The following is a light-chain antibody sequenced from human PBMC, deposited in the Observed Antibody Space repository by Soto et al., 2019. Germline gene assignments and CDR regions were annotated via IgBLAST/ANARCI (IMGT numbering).Light chain of an antibody. V-gene: IGLV2-14*01. Sequence: QSALTQPASVSGSPGQSITISCTGTSSDVGTYNYVSWYQQHPGKAPKLMIYDVSDRPSWVSNRFSGSKSGNTASLTISGLQTEDEADYYCSSYTSSSTLVVFGGGTQLTVL. CDR3: SSYTSSSTLVV. CDR2: DVS. J-gene: IGLJ2*01. CDR1: SSDVGTYNY.